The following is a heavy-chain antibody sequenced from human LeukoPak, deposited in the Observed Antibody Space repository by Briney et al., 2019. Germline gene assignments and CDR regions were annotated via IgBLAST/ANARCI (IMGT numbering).Heavy chain of an antibody. J-gene: IGHJ5*02. CDR2: FYYSGST. CDR1: GGSITGYY. D-gene: IGHD2-2*01. V-gene: IGHV4-59*12. CDR3: ARESISTAANWFDT. Sequence: NPSETLSLTCTVSGGSITGYYWSWIRQPPGDGLEWIGYFYYSGSTNYNASLKRRVTLSVDTSKNHFSLKLTSVTAADTALYFCARESISTAANWFDTWGQGTLVTVAP.